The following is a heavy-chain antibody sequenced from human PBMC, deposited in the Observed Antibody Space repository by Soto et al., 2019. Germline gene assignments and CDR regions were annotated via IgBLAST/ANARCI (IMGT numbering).Heavy chain of an antibody. CDR1: GFAFSDAW. CDR3: TTDSYSPVREVRFDY. V-gene: IGHV3-15*07. J-gene: IGHJ4*01. D-gene: IGHD1-26*01. CDR2: IKSQAVGGTT. Sequence: EVQLVESGGGLVKPGGSLRLSCAGSGFAFSDAWIKWVRHVPGKGLEWVGRIKSQAVGGTTDFATAVRGRFAITRDDSRNVAYMQMSSLYIEDTAVYYCTTDSYSPVREVRFDYWGHGSLVTVSS.